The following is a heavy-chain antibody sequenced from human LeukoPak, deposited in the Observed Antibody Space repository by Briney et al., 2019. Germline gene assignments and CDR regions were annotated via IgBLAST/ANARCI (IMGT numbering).Heavy chain of an antibody. J-gene: IGHJ5*02. CDR3: ARDGLTGTTGDWFDP. CDR2: ISAFNGNT. D-gene: IGHD1-7*01. V-gene: IGHV1-18*01. CDR1: GYTFTSYG. Sequence: ASVKVSCKASGYTFTSYGISWVRQAPGQGLEWMGWISAFNGNTNYAQKLQGRVTMTTDTSTSTAYMELRSLRSDDTAVYYCARDGLTGTTGDWFDPWGQGTLVTVSS.